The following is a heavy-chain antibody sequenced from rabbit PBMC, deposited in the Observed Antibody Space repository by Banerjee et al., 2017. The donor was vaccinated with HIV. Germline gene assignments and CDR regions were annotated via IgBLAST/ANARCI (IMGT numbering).Heavy chain of an antibody. V-gene: IGHV1S45*01. Sequence: QEQLEESGGDLVKPEGSLTLTCTASGFSFSNKYVMSWVRQAPGKGLEWIACIYTGSNSDTYYASWAKGRFTISNASSTTVTLQMTSLTAADTATYFCARNFDLWGPGTLVTVS. CDR2: IYTGSNSDT. CDR1: GFSFSNKYV. J-gene: IGHJ4*01. CDR3: ARNFDL.